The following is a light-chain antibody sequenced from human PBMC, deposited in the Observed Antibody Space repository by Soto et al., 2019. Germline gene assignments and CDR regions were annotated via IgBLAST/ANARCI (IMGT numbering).Light chain of an antibody. V-gene: IGLV2-14*01. CDR3: STYINSITFVI. J-gene: IGLJ2*01. CDR2: EVS. Sequence: QSALTQPASVSGSPGQSITISRTGTSSDVGAYNYISWYQQHPGKAPKLMIYEVSNRPSGVSTRFSGSKSGNTASLTISGLQAEDEGDYYCSTYINSITFVIFGGGTKLTVL. CDR1: SSDVGAYNY.